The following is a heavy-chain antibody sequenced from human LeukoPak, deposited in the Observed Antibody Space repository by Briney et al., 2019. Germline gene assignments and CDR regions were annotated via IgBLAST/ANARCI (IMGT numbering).Heavy chain of an antibody. Sequence: SQTLSLTCTISGDSVSSNSVSWNWVRQSPSRGLEWLGRTQYRSTWNSDYAVSVKGRITINADTSKNQFSLQLDSVTPEDTAVYYCASDGNWRLDLCGQGTLVTVSS. CDR1: GDSVSSNSVS. J-gene: IGHJ5*02. V-gene: IGHV6-1*01. CDR2: TQYRSTWNS. CDR3: ASDGNWRLDL. D-gene: IGHD1-1*01.